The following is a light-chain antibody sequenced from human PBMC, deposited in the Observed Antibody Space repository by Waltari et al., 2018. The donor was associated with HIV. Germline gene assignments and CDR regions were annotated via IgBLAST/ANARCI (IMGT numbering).Light chain of an antibody. Sequence: DVLTQYRHAMPVTIGQQASITCMCSLSLVHSDGNTYLNWFQQRPGQSPRRLIYKVSNRDSGVPDRVSGSGSGTDFTLKVSRVEAEDVGVYYCMQGTHWPPWTFGQGTKVEIK. CDR3: MQGTHWPPWT. J-gene: IGKJ1*01. CDR2: KVS. V-gene: IGKV2-30*02. CDR1: LSLVHSDGNTY.